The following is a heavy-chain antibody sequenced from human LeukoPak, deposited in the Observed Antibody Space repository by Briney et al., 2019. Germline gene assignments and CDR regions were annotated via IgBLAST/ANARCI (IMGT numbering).Heavy chain of an antibody. CDR1: GGSISSYY. CDR3: ARERGRDAFDI. J-gene: IGHJ3*02. Sequence: PSETLSLTCTVSGGSISSYYWSWIRQPPGKGLEWIGYIYYSGSTNYNPSLKSRVTISVDTSKNQLSLKLSSVTAADTAVYYCARERGRDAFDIWGQGTMVTVSS. V-gene: IGHV4-59*01. CDR2: IYYSGST.